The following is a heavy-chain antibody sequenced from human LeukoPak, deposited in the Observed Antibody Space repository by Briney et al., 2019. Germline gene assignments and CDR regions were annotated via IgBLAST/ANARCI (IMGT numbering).Heavy chain of an antibody. CDR3: AKVPGDGDAHPPPYYYYYMDV. V-gene: IGHV3-23*01. CDR1: GFTFSSYA. CDR2: ISGSGGST. Sequence: GGSLRLSCAASGFTFSSYAMSWVRQAPGKGLEWVSAISGSGGSTYYADSVKGRFTISRDNSKNTLYLQMNSLRAEDTAVYYCAKVPGDGDAHPPPYYYYYMDVWGKGTTVTVSS. D-gene: IGHD4-17*01. J-gene: IGHJ6*03.